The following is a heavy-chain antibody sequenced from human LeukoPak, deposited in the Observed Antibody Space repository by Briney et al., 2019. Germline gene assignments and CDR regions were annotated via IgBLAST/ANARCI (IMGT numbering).Heavy chain of an antibody. V-gene: IGHV3-7*01. CDR2: IKKTGSET. CDR1: GFTFSHFW. Sequence: GSLRLSCAASGFTFSHFWMSWARQAPGKGLEWVAYIKKTGSETYYVDSVKGRFTITRDNTRSSLFLQMYSLRAEDTAVYFCAREDGYCSGGNCYSYFDSWGQGTLVTVSS. CDR3: AREDGYCSGGNCYSYFDS. D-gene: IGHD2-15*01. J-gene: IGHJ4*02.